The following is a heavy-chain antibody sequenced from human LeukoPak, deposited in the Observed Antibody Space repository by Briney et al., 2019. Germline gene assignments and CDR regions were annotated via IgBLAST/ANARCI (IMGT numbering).Heavy chain of an antibody. CDR3: AKASSSWYNYFDY. V-gene: IGHV3-9*01. J-gene: IGHJ4*02. Sequence: GGSLRLSCAASGFTFDDYAMHWVRQAPGKGLEWVSGISWNSGSIGYADSVKGRFTISRDNAKNSLYLQMNSLRAEDTAVYYCAKASSSWYNYFDYWGQGTLATVSS. CDR2: ISWNSGSI. CDR1: GFTFDDYA. D-gene: IGHD6-13*01.